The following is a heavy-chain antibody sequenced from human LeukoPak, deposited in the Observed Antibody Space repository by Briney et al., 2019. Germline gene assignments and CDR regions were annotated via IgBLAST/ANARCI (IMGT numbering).Heavy chain of an antibody. CDR2: IYYSGST. CDR1: GGYVSSGSYY. D-gene: IGHD6-19*01. CDR3: ARVRDSSGWGFDY. Sequence: SETLSLTCTVSGGYVSSGSYYWSWIRQPPGKGLERIGYIYYSGSTNYNPSLKSRVTISVDTSKNQFSLKLSSVTAADTAVYYCARVRDSSGWGFDYWGQGALVTVSS. V-gene: IGHV4-61*01. J-gene: IGHJ4*02.